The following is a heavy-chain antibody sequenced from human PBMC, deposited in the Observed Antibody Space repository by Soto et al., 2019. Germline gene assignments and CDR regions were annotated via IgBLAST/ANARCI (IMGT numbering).Heavy chain of an antibody. CDR3: ARGPTYGRIAAAGTYYYYGMDV. CDR1: GGSISSGGYS. Sequence: SETLSLTCTVSGGSISSGGYSWSWIRQPPGKGLEWIGYIYYSGSTNYNPSLKSRVTISVDTSKNQFSLKLSSVTAADTAVYYCARGPTYGRIAAAGTYYYYGMDVWGQGTTVTVSS. D-gene: IGHD6-13*01. J-gene: IGHJ6*02. V-gene: IGHV4-61*08. CDR2: IYYSGST.